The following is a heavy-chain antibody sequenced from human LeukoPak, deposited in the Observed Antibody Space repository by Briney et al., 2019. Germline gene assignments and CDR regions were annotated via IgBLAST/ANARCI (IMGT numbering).Heavy chain of an antibody. D-gene: IGHD1-26*01. CDR1: GFTFSSYA. CDR3: ATSLTVGATIDY. J-gene: IGHJ4*02. CDR2: ISGSGGST. Sequence: PGGSLRLSCAASGFTFSSYAMSWVRQAPGKGLEWVSAISGSGGSTYYADSVKGRFTISRDNSKNTLCLQMNSLRAEDTAVYYCATSLTVGATIDYWGQGTLVTVSS. V-gene: IGHV3-23*01.